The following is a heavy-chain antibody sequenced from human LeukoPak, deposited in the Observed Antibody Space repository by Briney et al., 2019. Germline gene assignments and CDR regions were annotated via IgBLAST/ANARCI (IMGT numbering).Heavy chain of an antibody. D-gene: IGHD6-6*01. J-gene: IGHJ6*03. Sequence: AGGSLRLSCAASGFTFSDYYMSWIRQAPGKGLEWVAFIRYDGSNKYYADSVKGRFTISRDNSKNTLYLQMNSLRAEDTAVYYCAKDPRYSSSPGYYYYMDVWGKGTTVTVSS. CDR1: GFTFSDYY. CDR2: IRYDGSNK. V-gene: IGHV3-30*02. CDR3: AKDPRYSSSPGYYYYMDV.